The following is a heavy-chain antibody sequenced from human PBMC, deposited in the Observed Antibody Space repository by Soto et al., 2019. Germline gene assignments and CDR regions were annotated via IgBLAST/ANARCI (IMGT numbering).Heavy chain of an antibody. V-gene: IGHV1-8*01. CDR2: MNPHSANT. CDR3: VRDPQSSGWSYNWYDP. J-gene: IGHJ5*02. CDR1: GYTFTSYD. Sequence: ASVKVSGKASGYTFTSYDINWVRQATGQGLEWMGWMNPHSANTGYAQRSQGRITMTRDTSISTAYMELNTLRAEDTALYYCVRDPQSSGWSYNWYDPWGQGTRVTVAS. D-gene: IGHD6-19*01.